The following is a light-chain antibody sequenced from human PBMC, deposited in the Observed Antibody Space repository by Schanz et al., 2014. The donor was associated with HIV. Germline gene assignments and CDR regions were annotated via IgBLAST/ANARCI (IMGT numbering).Light chain of an antibody. CDR2: DAS. V-gene: IGKV3-11*01. J-gene: IGKJ1*01. Sequence: EIVLTQSPVTLSLSPGERATLSCRASQSVYSDLAWYQQKPGQAPRLLIYDASNRATGIPARFSGSGSGTDFTLTISSLQPEDFAVYYCQQRNEWPRTFGQGTKVEIK. CDR1: QSVYSD. CDR3: QQRNEWPRT.